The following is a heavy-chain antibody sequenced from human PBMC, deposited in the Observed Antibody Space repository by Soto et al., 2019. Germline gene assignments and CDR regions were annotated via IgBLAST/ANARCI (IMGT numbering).Heavy chain of an antibody. CDR3: VREARDYEYYALDV. Sequence: PGGSLRLSCAASGFSVSGNYMSWVRQAPGKGLEWVSVIYGGGSTYDADSVKGRVTISRDNSKNTVYLQMNSLRVEDTAAYYCVREARDYEYYALDVWGQGTTVTVSS. V-gene: IGHV3-53*01. CDR2: IYGGGST. CDR1: GFSVSGNY. J-gene: IGHJ6*02.